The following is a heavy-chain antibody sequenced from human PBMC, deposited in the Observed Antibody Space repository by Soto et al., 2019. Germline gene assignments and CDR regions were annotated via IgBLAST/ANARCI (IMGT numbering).Heavy chain of an antibody. D-gene: IGHD6-19*01. J-gene: IGHJ4*02. Sequence: EVQLVESGGGLVQPGGSLRLSCAASGFTFSSYSMNWVRQAPGKGLEWVSYISSSSSTIYYADSVKGRFTISRDNAKKSMYLQMNSLRAEDTAVYYCARVQTGYRSGWHGCIDDYWGQGTLVTVSS. CDR2: ISSSSSTI. CDR1: GFTFSSYS. V-gene: IGHV3-48*01. CDR3: ARVQTGYRSGWHGCIDDY.